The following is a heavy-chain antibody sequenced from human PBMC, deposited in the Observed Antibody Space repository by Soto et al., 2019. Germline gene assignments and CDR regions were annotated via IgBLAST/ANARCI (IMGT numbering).Heavy chain of an antibody. V-gene: IGHV1-69*13. CDR1: GGTFSSYA. CDR3: ARGPLASKTTVVTPADY. Sequence: SVKVSCKASGGTFSSYAISWVRQAPGQGLEWMGGIIPIFGTANYAQKFQGRVTITADESTSTAYMELSSLGSEDTAVYYCARGPLASKTTVVTPADYWGQGTLVTVSS. D-gene: IGHD4-17*01. CDR2: IIPIFGTA. J-gene: IGHJ4*02.